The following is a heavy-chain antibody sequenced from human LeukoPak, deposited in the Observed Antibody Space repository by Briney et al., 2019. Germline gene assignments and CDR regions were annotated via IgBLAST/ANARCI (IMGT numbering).Heavy chain of an antibody. CDR3: ARHIQAGDYVWGSYRSTHPHYFDY. CDR1: GGSISSYY. D-gene: IGHD3-16*02. Sequence: SETLSLTCTVSGGSISSYYWSWIRQPPGKGLEWIGYIYYSGSTNYNPSLKSRVTISVDTSKNQFSLKLSSVTAADTAVYYCARHIQAGDYVWGSYRSTHPHYFDYWGQGTLVTVSS. J-gene: IGHJ4*02. V-gene: IGHV4-59*08. CDR2: IYYSGST.